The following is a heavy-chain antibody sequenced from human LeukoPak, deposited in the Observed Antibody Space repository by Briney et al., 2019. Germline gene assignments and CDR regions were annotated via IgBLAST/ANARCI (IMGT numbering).Heavy chain of an antibody. CDR2: NYPGDSDT. V-gene: IGHV5-51*01. D-gene: IGHD4-17*01. Sequence: GESLKISCQGSGYSFTSYWNGWVRQMPGKGLEWMGINYPGDSDTRYRPSFQGQVTISADKSISTAYLQWSSLKASETAMYYCARRWTNYGGRYDYWGQGTLVTVSS. CDR1: GYSFTSYW. J-gene: IGHJ4*02. CDR3: ARRWTNYGGRYDY.